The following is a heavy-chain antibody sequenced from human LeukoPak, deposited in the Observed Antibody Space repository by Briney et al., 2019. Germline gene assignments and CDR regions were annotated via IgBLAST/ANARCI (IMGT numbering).Heavy chain of an antibody. CDR3: ARGGDIVVVPAAEFDY. J-gene: IGHJ4*02. CDR2: MNPNSGNT. D-gene: IGHD2-2*01. Sequence: ASVKVSCKASGYTFTSYDINWVREATGQGLEWMGWMNPNSGNTGYAQEFQGRVTMTRNTSISTAYMELSSLRSEDTAVYYCARGGDIVVVPAAEFDYWGQGTLVTVSS. CDR1: GYTFTSYD. V-gene: IGHV1-8*01.